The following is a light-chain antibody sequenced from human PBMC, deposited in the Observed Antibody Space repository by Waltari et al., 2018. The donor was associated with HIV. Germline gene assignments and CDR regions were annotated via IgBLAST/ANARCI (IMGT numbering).Light chain of an antibody. CDR3: QQYGNSRT. CDR2: GGS. CDR1: QSVSSNY. V-gene: IGKV3-20*01. J-gene: IGKJ1*01. Sequence: EIVLPQSPGTLSLSPGERATLSCRASQSVSSNYLAWYQQKPGQAPRLLIYGGSSRATGIPDRFSGSGSGTDFTLTISRLEPEDFAVYYCQQYGNSRTFGQGTKVEIK.